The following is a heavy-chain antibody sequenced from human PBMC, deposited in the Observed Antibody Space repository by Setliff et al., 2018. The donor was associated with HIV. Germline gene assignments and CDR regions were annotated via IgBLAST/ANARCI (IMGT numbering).Heavy chain of an antibody. V-gene: IGHV4-4*09. J-gene: IGHJ5*02. Sequence: SETLSLTCTVSGGSVSISDWSWIRQPPGKGLEWIGCIYTSGNTNYDPSPKSRVNISVDTSQNQFSLKLASVTAAATAVYFCARRSDWFDPWGQGTLVTVSS. CDR2: IYTSGNT. CDR1: GGSVSISD. CDR3: ARRSDWFDP.